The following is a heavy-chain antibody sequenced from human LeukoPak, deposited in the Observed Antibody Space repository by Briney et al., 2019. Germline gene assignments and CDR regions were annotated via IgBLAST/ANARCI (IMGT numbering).Heavy chain of an antibody. CDR3: AIPGGYSSSWYNY. CDR2: IIPIFGTA. J-gene: IGHJ4*02. V-gene: IGHV1-69*06. D-gene: IGHD6-13*01. CDR1: GYTFTGYY. Sequence: ASVKVSCKASGYTFTGYYMHWVRQAPGQGLEWMGGIIPIFGTANYAQKFQGRVTITADKSTSTAYMELSSLRSEDTAVYYCAIPGGYSSSWYNYWGQGTLVTVSS.